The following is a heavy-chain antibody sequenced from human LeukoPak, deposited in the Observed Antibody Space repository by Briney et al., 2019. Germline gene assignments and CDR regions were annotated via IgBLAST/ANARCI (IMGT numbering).Heavy chain of an antibody. J-gene: IGHJ4*02. Sequence: SETLSLTCTVSGGPISSGGYYWSWIRQHPGKGLEWIGYIYYSGSTYYNPSLKSRVTISVDTSKNQFSLKLSSVTAADTAVYYCARVPYYYDSSGYSYYFDYWGQGTLVTVYS. CDR3: ARVPYYYDSSGYSYYFDY. CDR1: GGPISSGGYY. V-gene: IGHV4-31*03. D-gene: IGHD3-22*01. CDR2: IYYSGST.